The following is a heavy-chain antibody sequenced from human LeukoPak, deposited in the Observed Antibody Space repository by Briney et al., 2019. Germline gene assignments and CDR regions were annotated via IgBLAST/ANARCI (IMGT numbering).Heavy chain of an antibody. D-gene: IGHD3-3*01. CDR2: ISGSGGST. CDR3: AKDLGGITTFGVAPYFDY. V-gene: IGHV3-23*01. Sequence: PGGSLRLSCAASGFTFSSYAMSWVRQAPGKGLEWVSAISGSGGSTYYADSVKGRFTISRDNSKNTLYLQMNSLRAEDTAVYYCAKDLGGITTFGVAPYFDYWGQGTLVTVSS. J-gene: IGHJ4*02. CDR1: GFTFSSYA.